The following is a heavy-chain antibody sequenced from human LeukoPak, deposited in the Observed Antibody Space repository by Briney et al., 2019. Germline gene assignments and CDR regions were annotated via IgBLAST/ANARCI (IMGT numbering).Heavy chain of an antibody. CDR2: IYYSGTT. CDR3: ARAEVGATIWFDP. J-gene: IGHJ5*02. Sequence: PSETLSLTCSVSGGSINNYWSWIRQPPGKGLGWIGYIYYSGTTNYNPSLRSRVTMLVDTSKNQFTLKLSSVTAADTAVYYCARAEVGATIWFDPWGQGTLVTVSS. CDR1: GGSINNY. V-gene: IGHV4-59*01. D-gene: IGHD1-26*01.